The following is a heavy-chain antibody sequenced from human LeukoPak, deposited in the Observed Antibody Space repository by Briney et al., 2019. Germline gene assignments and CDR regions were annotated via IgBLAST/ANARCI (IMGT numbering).Heavy chain of an antibody. D-gene: IGHD3-3*01. Sequence: SETLSLTCAVYGGSFSGYYWSWIRQPPGKGLEWIGEINHSGSTNYNPSLKSRVTISVDTSKNQFSLKLSSVTAADTAVYYCARHPRITIFGVVTDDAFDIWGQGTMVTVSS. CDR3: ARHPRITIFGVVTDDAFDI. V-gene: IGHV4-34*01. J-gene: IGHJ3*02. CDR1: GGSFSGYY. CDR2: INHSGST.